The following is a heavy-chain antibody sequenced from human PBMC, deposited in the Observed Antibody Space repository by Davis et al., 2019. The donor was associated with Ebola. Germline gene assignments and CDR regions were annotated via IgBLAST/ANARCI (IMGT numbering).Heavy chain of an antibody. CDR2: VNPSGIT. Sequence: MPSETLSLTCAFYGGSLSANEWTWTRRPPGKRLERLGDVNPSGITNYNPSLKSRLAISIDTSKDLISLRLTSVTAADTAAYYCAGRRVTGGDWYFGLWGRGTLVTVSS. CDR1: GGSLSANE. J-gene: IGHJ2*01. CDR3: AGRRVTGGDWYFGL. V-gene: IGHV4-34*01. D-gene: IGHD5-18*01.